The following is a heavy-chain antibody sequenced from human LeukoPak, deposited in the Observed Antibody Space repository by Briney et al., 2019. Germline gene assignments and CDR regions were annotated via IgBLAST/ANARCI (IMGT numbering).Heavy chain of an antibody. CDR2: IKQDGSAK. J-gene: IGHJ3*02. Sequence: GGSLRPSCAASGFTFNNYWMSWVRQAPGKGLQWVANIKQDGSAKFYVDSVKGRFTISRDNTKNSLYLRMNSLRVEDTAVYYCARGDFSDYGDYVDAFDIWGQGTMVTVSS. V-gene: IGHV3-7*01. CDR1: GFTFNNYW. CDR3: ARGDFSDYGDYVDAFDI. D-gene: IGHD4-17*01.